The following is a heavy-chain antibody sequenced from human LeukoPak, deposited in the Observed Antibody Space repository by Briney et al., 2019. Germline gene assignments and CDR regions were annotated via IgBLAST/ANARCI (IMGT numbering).Heavy chain of an antibody. CDR3: ARTYDSSGYYFTFDY. V-gene: IGHV4-39*01. D-gene: IGHD3-22*01. J-gene: IGHJ4*02. CDR2: MYYSGST. Sequence: PSETLSLTCTVSGGSISNSSYYWGWIRQPPGKGLEWIGSMYYSGSTYYNPSLKSRATISVDTSKNQFSLKLSSVTAADTAVYYCARTYDSSGYYFTFDYWGQGTLVTVSS. CDR1: GGSISNSSYY.